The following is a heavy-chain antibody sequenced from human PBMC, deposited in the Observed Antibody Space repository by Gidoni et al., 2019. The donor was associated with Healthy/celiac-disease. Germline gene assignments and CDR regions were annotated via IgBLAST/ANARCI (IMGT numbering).Heavy chain of an antibody. CDR1: GFTFSSYG. Sequence: QVQLVESGGGVVQPGRSLRLSCAASGFTFSSYGMHWVRQAPGKGLEWVAVIWYDGSNKYYADSVKGRFTISRDNSKNTLYLQMNSLRAEDTAVYYCARDGGVVVTINDAFDIWGQGTMVTVSS. CDR3: ARDGGVVVTINDAFDI. CDR2: IWYDGSNK. V-gene: IGHV3-33*01. J-gene: IGHJ3*02. D-gene: IGHD3-22*01.